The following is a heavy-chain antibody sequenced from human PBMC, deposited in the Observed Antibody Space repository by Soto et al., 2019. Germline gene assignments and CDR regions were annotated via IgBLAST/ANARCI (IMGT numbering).Heavy chain of an antibody. V-gene: IGHV4-30-4*01. CDR1: GGSISSGGYY. D-gene: IGHD4-4*01. CDR2: IYYSGDT. Sequence: SETLSLTCTVSGGSISSGGYYWTWIRQPPGKGLEWIGYIYYSGDTYYNPSLKSRVTISIDASKNQFSLKLSSVTAADTAVYYCARDNDYSKLGTDYYYGMDVWGQGTTVTVSS. J-gene: IGHJ6*02. CDR3: ARDNDYSKLGTDYYYGMDV.